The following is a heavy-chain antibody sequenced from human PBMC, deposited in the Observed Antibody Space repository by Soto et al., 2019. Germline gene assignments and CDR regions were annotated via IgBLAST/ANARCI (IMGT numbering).Heavy chain of an antibody. J-gene: IGHJ4*02. D-gene: IGHD2-15*01. Sequence: XGSLKLSCTAAGLTFNRYWMHWVRHAPGKGLVWVSHINTDGSNTNYADSVKGRFTISRDNAKSTLFLQMNSLRDEDTAVYYCAREFCSGGNCYTYYFDHWGQGIPATVSS. CDR2: INTDGSNT. V-gene: IGHV3-74*01. CDR1: GLTFNRYW. CDR3: AREFCSGGNCYTYYFDH.